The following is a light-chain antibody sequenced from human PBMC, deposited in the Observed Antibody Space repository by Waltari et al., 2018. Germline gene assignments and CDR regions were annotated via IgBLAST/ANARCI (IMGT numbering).Light chain of an antibody. CDR2: GNI. CDR1: SSNIGAGYD. V-gene: IGLV1-40*01. Sequence: QSVLTQPPSVSGAPGQRVTISCTGSSSNIGAGYDVHWYQQVPGTAPKPLIDGNINRPSGVPDRFSGSKSGTSASLAITGLQAEDEADYYCQSYDSSLRGSVFGGGTKLTVL. CDR3: QSYDSSLRGSV. J-gene: IGLJ3*02.